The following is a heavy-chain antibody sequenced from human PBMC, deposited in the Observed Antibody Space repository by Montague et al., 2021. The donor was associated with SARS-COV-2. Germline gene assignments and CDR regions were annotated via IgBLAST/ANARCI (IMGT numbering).Heavy chain of an antibody. J-gene: IGHJ4*02. CDR3: ARRPSSGWSFDY. Sequence: SETLSLTCTVSAGSINNHYWSWIRQTPGPELEWVAYVYFSGTASYNPSLKSRVTISVDTSRNQFSLQLTSVTAADTAVYYCARRPSSGWSFDYWGQGTQVSASS. CDR2: VYFSGTA. V-gene: IGHV4-59*08. D-gene: IGHD6-19*01. CDR1: AGSINNHY.